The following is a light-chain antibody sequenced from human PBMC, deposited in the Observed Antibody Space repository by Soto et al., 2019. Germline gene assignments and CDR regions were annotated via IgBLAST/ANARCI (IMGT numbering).Light chain of an antibody. J-gene: IGLJ2*01. CDR3: HSHDGRLSRTA. Sequence: QSVLTQPPSVSGAPGQRVTISCTGSSSNIGAGYDVHWYQQLPGTAPTVLIYDNNNRPSGVPDRFSGSKSGTPASLAITGLQAEPDAESYCHSHDGRLSRTAFGGGTQLPAL. CDR2: DNN. CDR1: SSNIGAGYD. V-gene: IGLV1-40*01.